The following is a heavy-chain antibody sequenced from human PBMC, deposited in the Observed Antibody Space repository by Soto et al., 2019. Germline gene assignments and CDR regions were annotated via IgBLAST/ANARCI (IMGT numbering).Heavy chain of an antibody. CDR3: ARQRGNYFDY. Sequence: SETLSLTCTVSGDSISTFYWSWIRQPPGKGLEWIGYIYYTASTNYNPSLKSRVTMSVDTSKKQFSLKLSSVTAADTAVYYCARQRGNYFDYWGQGTLVTVSS. J-gene: IGHJ4*02. D-gene: IGHD3-10*01. CDR1: GDSISTFY. V-gene: IGHV4-59*01. CDR2: IYYTAST.